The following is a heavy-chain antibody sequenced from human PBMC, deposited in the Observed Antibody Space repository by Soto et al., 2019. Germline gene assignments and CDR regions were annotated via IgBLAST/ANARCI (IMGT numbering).Heavy chain of an antibody. CDR1: GFTFSSYE. V-gene: IGHV3-48*03. CDR3: ARAYPLAFTARITMIRGFDP. CDR2: ISSSGSTI. Sequence: PGGSLRLSCAASGFTFSSYEMNWVRQAPGKGLEWVSYISSSGSTIYYADSVKGRFTISRDNAKNSLYLQMNSLRAEDTAVYYCARAYPLAFTARITMIRGFDPWGQGTLVTVSS. D-gene: IGHD3-10*01. J-gene: IGHJ5*02.